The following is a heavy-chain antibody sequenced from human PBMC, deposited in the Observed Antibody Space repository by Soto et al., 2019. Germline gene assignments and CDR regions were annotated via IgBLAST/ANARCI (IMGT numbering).Heavy chain of an antibody. CDR3: PTNPYYSLGF. V-gene: IGHV4-4*02. Sequence: QVQLQESGPGLVKPSGTLSLTCAVSSGSISSGHWWNWVRQPPGKGLEWIGEIYQSGSTHYNPSLRSRVTVSEKKPWNHFSLKLTSVTAADTPVYYWPTNPYYSLGFWGKGTRSPSPQ. CDR2: IYQSGST. CDR1: SGSISSGHW. J-gene: IGHJ6*04.